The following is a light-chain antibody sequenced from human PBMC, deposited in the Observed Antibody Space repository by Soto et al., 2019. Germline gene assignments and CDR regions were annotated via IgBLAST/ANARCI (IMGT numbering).Light chain of an antibody. CDR3: QQYESSRT. Sequence: EIVLTQSPGTLSLSPGERATLSCRASQTVSSIFLAWYQQKPGQAPRLPIYGASTRATGIPDRFSGSGSGTDFTLTIRRLEPEDFAMYYCQQYESSRTFGQGTKVEMK. CDR2: GAS. V-gene: IGKV3-20*01. J-gene: IGKJ1*01. CDR1: QTVSSIF.